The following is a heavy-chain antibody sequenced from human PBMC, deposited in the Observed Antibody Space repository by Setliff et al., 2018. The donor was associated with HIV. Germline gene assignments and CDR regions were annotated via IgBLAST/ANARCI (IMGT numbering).Heavy chain of an antibody. CDR1: GGSISSGGYY. Sequence: SETLSLTCTVSGGSISSGGYYWSWIRQYPGKGLEWIGYIYYSGSTYYNPSLKRRVTMSVDTSNNQFSLSLTSVTATDTATYYCAGHPAGTPARIDYWGRGTLVTVSS. CDR3: AGHPAGTPARIDY. J-gene: IGHJ4*02. CDR2: IYYSGST. V-gene: IGHV4-39*01. D-gene: IGHD2-2*01.